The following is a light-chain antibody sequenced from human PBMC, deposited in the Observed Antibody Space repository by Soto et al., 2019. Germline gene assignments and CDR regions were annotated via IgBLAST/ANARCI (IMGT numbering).Light chain of an antibody. CDR1: QSISSW. J-gene: IGKJ1*01. V-gene: IGKV1-5*01. CDR2: DAS. CDR3: QQYNDSSGM. Sequence: DIQMTQSPSTLSASVGDIVTITCRASQSISSWLAWHQQKPGKAPRLLIYDASNLQRGVPSRFSGSGSGTEFTLTIPSLQPEDFATYYCQQYNDSSGMFGQGTKVDIK.